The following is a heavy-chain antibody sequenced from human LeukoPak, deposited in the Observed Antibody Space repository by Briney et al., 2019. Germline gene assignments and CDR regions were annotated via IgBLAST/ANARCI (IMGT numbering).Heavy chain of an antibody. CDR2: IYYSGGT. D-gene: IGHD3-16*01. J-gene: IGHJ6*03. CDR3: ARNLRGGGYYYYYMDV. CDR1: GGSINNYY. V-gene: IGHV4-59*01. Sequence: SETLSLTCTVSGGSINNYYWSWIRQPPGKGLEWIGYIYYSGGTNYNPSLKSRVTISVDTSKNQISLKLRSVTAADTAVYYCARNLRGGGYYYYYMDVWGKGTTVTVSS.